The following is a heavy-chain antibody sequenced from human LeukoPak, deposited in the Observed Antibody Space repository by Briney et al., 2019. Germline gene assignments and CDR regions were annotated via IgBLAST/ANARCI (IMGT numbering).Heavy chain of an antibody. CDR3: AKSRGYSNSSPFDY. CDR1: GFTFNSYA. V-gene: IGHV3-23*01. J-gene: IGHJ4*02. D-gene: IGHD6-6*01. CDR2: ISGSDGNT. Sequence: PGGSPRLSCAASGFTFNSYAMSWVRQAPGKGLEWVSGISGSDGNTYYADSAKGRFTTSRDNSRDTLYLQMNSLTADDTAVYYCAKSRGYSNSSPFDYWGQGTLVAASS.